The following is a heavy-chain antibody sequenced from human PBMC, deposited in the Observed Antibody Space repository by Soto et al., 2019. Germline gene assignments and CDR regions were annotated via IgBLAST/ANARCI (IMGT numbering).Heavy chain of an antibody. CDR2: ISGSGGST. Sequence: GGSLRLSCAASGFTFSSYAMSWVRQAPGKGLKWVSAISGSGGSTYYADSVKGRFTISRDNSKNTLYLQMNSLRAEDTAVYYCAKDMVRGVIILNLKVDYWGQGTLVTVSS. CDR1: GFTFSSYA. CDR3: AKDMVRGVIILNLKVDY. D-gene: IGHD3-10*01. J-gene: IGHJ4*02. V-gene: IGHV3-23*01.